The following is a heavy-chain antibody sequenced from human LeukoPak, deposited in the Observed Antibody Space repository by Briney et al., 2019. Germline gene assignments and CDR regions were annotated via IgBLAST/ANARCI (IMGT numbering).Heavy chain of an antibody. CDR2: IKQDGSEK. CDR1: GFTFSGYW. D-gene: IGHD3-10*01. Sequence: AGGSLRPSCAASGFTFSGYWMGWVRQAPGKGLEWVANIKQDGSEKYYVDSVKGRFTISRDNVKNSLYLQMNSLRAEDTAVYYCARYRGSRSFDYWGQGTLVSVSS. V-gene: IGHV3-7*03. CDR3: ARYRGSRSFDY. J-gene: IGHJ4*02.